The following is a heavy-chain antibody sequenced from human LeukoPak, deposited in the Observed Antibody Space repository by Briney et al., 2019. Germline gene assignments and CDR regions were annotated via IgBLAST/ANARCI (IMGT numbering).Heavy chain of an antibody. CDR3: ARGGGSYGWFDP. V-gene: IGHV3-74*01. D-gene: IGHD3-16*01. J-gene: IGHJ5*02. CDR1: GFNSSNYW. Sequence: GGALRLSCAASGFNSSNYWMHWVRQGPGKGLVWVSRIDSDGSSTNYADSVKGRFTISRDSAKNTLYLQMNSLRAEDTAVYYCARGGGSYGWFDPWGQGTPVTVSS. CDR2: IDSDGSST.